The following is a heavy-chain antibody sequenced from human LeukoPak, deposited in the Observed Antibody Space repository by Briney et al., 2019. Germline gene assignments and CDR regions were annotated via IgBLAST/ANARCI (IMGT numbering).Heavy chain of an antibody. V-gene: IGHV3-30*18. Sequence: PGGSLRLSCAASGFTFNSYAMHWVRQAPGKGLEWVAVISYDGSNKYYADSVKGRFTISRDNSKNTLYLQMNSLRAEDTAVYYCAKDLYGSGSFSLYYYYYGMDVWGQGTTVTVSS. CDR2: ISYDGSNK. CDR1: GFTFNSYA. CDR3: AKDLYGSGSFSLYYYYYGMDV. D-gene: IGHD3-10*01. J-gene: IGHJ6*02.